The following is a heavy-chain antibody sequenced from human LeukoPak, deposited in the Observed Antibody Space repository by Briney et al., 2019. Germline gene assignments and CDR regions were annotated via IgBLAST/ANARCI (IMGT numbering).Heavy chain of an antibody. CDR3: AKDSPLSYYYGSGSGNDAFDI. Sequence: GGSLRLSCAASGFTFSNYAMSWVRQAPGKGLEWVSAISGSGGSTYYADSVKGRFTISRDNSKNTLYLQMNSLRAEDTAVYYCAKDSPLSYYYGSGSGNDAFDIWGQGTMVTVSS. J-gene: IGHJ3*02. CDR2: ISGSGGST. CDR1: GFTFSNYA. D-gene: IGHD3-10*01. V-gene: IGHV3-23*01.